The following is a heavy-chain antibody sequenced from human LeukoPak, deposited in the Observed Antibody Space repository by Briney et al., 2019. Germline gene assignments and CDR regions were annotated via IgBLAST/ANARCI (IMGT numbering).Heavy chain of an antibody. Sequence: ASVKVSCKVSGYTLTELSMHWVRQAPGKGLEWMGGFDPEDGETIYAQKFQGRVTMTEDTSTDTAYMELSSLRSEDTAVYYCATSTKYSISWGAFDIWGQGTMVTVSS. CDR3: ATSTKYSISWGAFDI. J-gene: IGHJ3*02. V-gene: IGHV1-24*01. CDR2: FDPEDGET. D-gene: IGHD6-13*01. CDR1: GYTLTELS.